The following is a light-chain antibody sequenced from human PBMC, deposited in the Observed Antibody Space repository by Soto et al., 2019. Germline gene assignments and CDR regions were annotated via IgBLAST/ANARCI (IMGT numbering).Light chain of an antibody. CDR1: SSDVGGYKF. CDR3: SSYTNINTRACV. CDR2: EVT. Sequence: QSVLTQPASVSGSPGQSITISCTGTSSDVGGYKFVSWYQHHPGKAPKLIIYEVTDRPSGVSNRFSGSKSGNTASLTISGLQAEDEAEYYCSSYTNINTRACVFGTGTKLTVL. J-gene: IGLJ1*01. V-gene: IGLV2-14*01.